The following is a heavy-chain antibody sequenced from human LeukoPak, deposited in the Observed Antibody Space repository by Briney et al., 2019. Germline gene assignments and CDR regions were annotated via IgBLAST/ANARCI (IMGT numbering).Heavy chain of an antibody. CDR1: GLTFRTSA. CDR3: ARGVGYTLVS. Sequence: GGSLRLSCADSGLTFRTSAMHWVRQAPGKGLEWVAVVSFDGSDENYADSVRGRFTISRDNSKNTLYSQMSGLRREDTAMYYCARGVGYTLVSWGQGTLVTVSS. CDR2: VSFDGSDE. D-gene: IGHD5-24*01. V-gene: IGHV3-30-3*01. J-gene: IGHJ5*02.